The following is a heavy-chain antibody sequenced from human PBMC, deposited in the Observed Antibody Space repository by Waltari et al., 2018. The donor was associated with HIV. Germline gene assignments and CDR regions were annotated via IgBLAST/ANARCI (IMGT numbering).Heavy chain of an antibody. Sequence: VQLMESGGGVVQPGKSLRLSCATSGFTVGSYGIHWVRQAPGKGLEWVAVINYDGSNKFYAESVKGRFLISRDNSKNTLFLQMNSLRDEDTGLYYCARDKAHYSSSSAVDYWGQGTLVTVS. V-gene: IGHV3-33*01. CDR3: ARDKAHYSSSSAVDY. J-gene: IGHJ4*02. CDR1: GFTVGSYG. CDR2: INYDGSNK. D-gene: IGHD6-6*01.